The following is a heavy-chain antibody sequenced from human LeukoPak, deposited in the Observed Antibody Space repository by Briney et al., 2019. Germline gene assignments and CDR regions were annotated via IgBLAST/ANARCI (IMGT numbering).Heavy chain of an antibody. CDR3: ARGVWYSAGNWFDP. CDR2: IYYSGST. CDR1: GGSISSSSYY. V-gene: IGHV4-39*07. J-gene: IGHJ5*02. Sequence: SETLSLTCTVSGGSISSSSYYWGWIRQPPGKGLEWIGSIYYSGSTYYNPSLKSRVTISVDTSKNQFSLRLSSVTAADTAVYYCARGVWYSAGNWFDPWGQGTPVTVSS. D-gene: IGHD2-21*02.